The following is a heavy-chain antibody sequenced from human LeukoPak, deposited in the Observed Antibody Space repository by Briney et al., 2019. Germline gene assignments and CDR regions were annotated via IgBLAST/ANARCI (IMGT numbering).Heavy chain of an antibody. CDR3: ARDGNTVTSDY. D-gene: IGHD4-17*01. CDR1: GGAINTYY. CDR2: IFYTGNT. V-gene: IGHV4-59*12. J-gene: IGHJ4*02. Sequence: SETLSLTCTVSGGAINTYYWSWIRQPPGKGLEWIGYIFYTGNTNYNPSLKSRVTISVDTSKNQFSLKLSSVTAADTAIYYCARDGNTVTSDYWGQGTLVTVSS.